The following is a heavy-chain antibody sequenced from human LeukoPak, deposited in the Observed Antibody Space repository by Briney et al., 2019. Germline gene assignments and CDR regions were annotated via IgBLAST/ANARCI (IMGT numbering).Heavy chain of an antibody. CDR1: GGSFSGYY. D-gene: IGHD4-17*01. Sequence: PSETLSLTCAVYGGSFSGYYWSWIRQPPGKGLEWIGEINHSGSTNYNPSLKSRVTISVDTSKNQFSLKLSSVTAADTAVYYCARVYGVPFYYYYYCYMDVWGKGTTVTVSS. J-gene: IGHJ6*03. CDR2: INHSGST. V-gene: IGHV4-34*01. CDR3: ARVYGVPFYYYYYCYMDV.